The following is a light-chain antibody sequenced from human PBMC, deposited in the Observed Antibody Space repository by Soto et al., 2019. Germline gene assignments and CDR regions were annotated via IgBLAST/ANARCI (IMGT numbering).Light chain of an antibody. Sequence: QSVLTQPPSASGSPGQSVTISCTGTSSDVGRYIYVSWYQQHPGKAPKIIMYEVSKRPSGVPDRFSGSKSGNTASLTVSGRQAEDEADYYCSSYGGSNNYVFGTGTKVTVL. V-gene: IGLV2-8*01. J-gene: IGLJ1*01. CDR1: SSDVGRYIY. CDR3: SSYGGSNNYV. CDR2: EVS.